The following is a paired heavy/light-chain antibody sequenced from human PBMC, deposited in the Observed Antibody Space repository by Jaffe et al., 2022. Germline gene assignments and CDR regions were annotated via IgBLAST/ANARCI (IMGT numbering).Heavy chain of an antibody. Sequence: EVQLVESGGGLVQPGRSLRLSCAASGFTFDDYAMHWVRQAPGKGLEWVSGISWNSGSIGYADSVKGRFTISRDNAKNSLYLQMNSLRAEDTALYYCAKGGDCSGGSCYSGTAYYFDYWGQGTLVTVSS. D-gene: IGHD2-15*01. CDR2: ISWNSGSI. CDR1: GFTFDDYA. J-gene: IGHJ4*02. CDR3: AKGGDCSGGSCYSGTAYYFDY. V-gene: IGHV3-9*01.
Light chain of an antibody. CDR3: QVWDSSSDHQV. CDR1: NIGSKS. J-gene: IGLJ3*02. V-gene: IGLV3-21*02. Sequence: SYVLTQPPSVSVAPGQTARITCGGNNIGSKSVHWYQQKPGQAPVLVVYDDSDRPSGIPERFSGSNSGNTATLTISRVEAGDEADYYCQVWDSSSDHQVFGGGTKLTVL. CDR2: DDS.